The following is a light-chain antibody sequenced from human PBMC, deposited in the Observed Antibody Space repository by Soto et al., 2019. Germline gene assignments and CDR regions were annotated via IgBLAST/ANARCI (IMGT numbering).Light chain of an antibody. CDR3: QQRGNWRFLT. Sequence: EIVLHQSPATLSLSPGEIATLSCRASQSGSNRLACYHQKPGQAPRLLIFDASNRATGVPARFSGSGSGTDFPLTISSLDYEDCAVYYCQQRGNWRFLTFGPGTKVDVK. CDR1: QSGSNR. V-gene: IGKV3-11*01. CDR2: DAS. J-gene: IGKJ3*01.